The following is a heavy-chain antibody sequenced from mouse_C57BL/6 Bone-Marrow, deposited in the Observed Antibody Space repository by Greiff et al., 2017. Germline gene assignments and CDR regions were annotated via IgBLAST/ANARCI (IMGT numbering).Heavy chain of an antibody. CDR3: ARLGRGY. D-gene: IGHD4-1*01. CDR2: IYPGGGST. V-gene: IGHV1-85*01. CDR1: GYTFTSYD. Sequence: VQLQQSGPELVKPGTSVKLSCKASGYTFTSYDINWVKQRPGQGLEWIGWIYPGGGSTKYNEKFKGKATLTVDTSSSTAYMELHSLTSEDSAVYFWARLGRGYWGQGTTLTVSS. J-gene: IGHJ2*01.